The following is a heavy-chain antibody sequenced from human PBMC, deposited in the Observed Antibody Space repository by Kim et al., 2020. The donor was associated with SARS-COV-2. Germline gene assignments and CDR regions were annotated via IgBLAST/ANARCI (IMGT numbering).Heavy chain of an antibody. CDR3: ACTQLWFRGNYYYGMDV. CDR1: GGTFSSYA. J-gene: IGHJ6*02. Sequence: SVKVSCKASGGTFSSYAISWVRQAPGQGLEWMGGIIPIFGTANYAQKFQGRVTITADESTSTAYMELSSLRSEDTAVYYCACTQLWFRGNYYYGMDVWGQGTTVTVSS. CDR2: IIPIFGTA. V-gene: IGHV1-69*13. D-gene: IGHD3-10*01.